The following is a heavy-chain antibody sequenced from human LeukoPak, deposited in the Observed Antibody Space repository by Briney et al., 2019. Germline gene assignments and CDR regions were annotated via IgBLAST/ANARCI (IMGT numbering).Heavy chain of an antibody. CDR1: GDSINSLDL. D-gene: IGHD3-22*01. V-gene: IGHV4-4*02. J-gene: IGHJ4*02. Sequence: PSGTLSLTCTVSGDSINSLDLWSWVRQPPGKGLEWIGEMYLSGTTHSNPSVKSRVTISIDKSKNQFFLNLSSVTAADTAVYYCAGLVGRYSSGLYYYYFDYWGQGTLVTVSS. CDR3: AGLVGRYSSGLYYYYFDY. CDR2: MYLSGTT.